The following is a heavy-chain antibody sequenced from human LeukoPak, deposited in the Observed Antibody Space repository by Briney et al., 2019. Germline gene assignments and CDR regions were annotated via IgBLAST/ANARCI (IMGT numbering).Heavy chain of an antibody. Sequence: GGSLRLSCAASGFTFSSYGMHWVRQAPGKGLEWVAVIWFDGSHQYYADSVKGRFTISRDNSKNTLYLQMNSLRAEDTAVYYCARVTRGYYSDYWGQGTLVTVSS. D-gene: IGHD3-3*01. CDR1: GFTFSSYG. CDR2: IWFDGSHQ. J-gene: IGHJ4*02. CDR3: ARVTRGYYSDY. V-gene: IGHV3-33*01.